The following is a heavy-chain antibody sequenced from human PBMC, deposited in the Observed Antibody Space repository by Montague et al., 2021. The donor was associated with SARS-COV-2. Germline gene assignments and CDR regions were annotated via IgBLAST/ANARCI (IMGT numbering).Heavy chain of an antibody. Sequence: SETLFLTCTVSGGSISSYYWNWIRQPPGKGLEWIGYIYYSGRTNYNPSLKSRVTISVDTSKNQFSLKLSSVTAADTAVYYCARGGASGYRYYFDYWGQGSLVTVSS. D-gene: IGHD3-22*01. J-gene: IGHJ4*02. CDR1: GGSISSYY. CDR2: IYYSGRT. CDR3: ARGGASGYRYYFDY. V-gene: IGHV4-59*01.